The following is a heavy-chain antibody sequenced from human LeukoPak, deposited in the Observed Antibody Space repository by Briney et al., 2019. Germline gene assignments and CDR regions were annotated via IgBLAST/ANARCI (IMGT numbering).Heavy chain of an antibody. D-gene: IGHD6-13*01. V-gene: IGHV3-30*04. CDR3: ARDLAAADTSNY. CDR1: GFTFNNYA. J-gene: IGHJ4*02. Sequence: GGSLRLSCVASGFTFNNYAMHWVRQAPGKGLEWVAVISYDGSNKYYADSVKGRFTISRDNSKNTLYLQMNSLRAEDTAVYYCARDLAAADTSNYWGQGTLVTVSS. CDR2: ISYDGSNK.